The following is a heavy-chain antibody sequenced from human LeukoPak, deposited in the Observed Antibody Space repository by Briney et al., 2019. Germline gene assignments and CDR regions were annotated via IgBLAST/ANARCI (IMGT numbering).Heavy chain of an antibody. D-gene: IGHD3-3*01. Sequence: SETLSLTCTVSGGSISSYYWSWIRQPPGKGLEWIGYIYYSGSTNYNPSLKSRVTISVDTSKNQFSLKLSSVTAADTAVYYCARDRLFRVGAPNFDYWGQGTLVTVSS. CDR1: GGSISSYY. CDR3: ARDRLFRVGAPNFDY. V-gene: IGHV4-59*01. CDR2: IYYSGST. J-gene: IGHJ4*02.